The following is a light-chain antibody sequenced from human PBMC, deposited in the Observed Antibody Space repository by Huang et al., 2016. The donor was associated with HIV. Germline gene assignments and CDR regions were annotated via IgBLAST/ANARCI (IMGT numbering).Light chain of an antibody. Sequence: DIQMTQSPSAMSASVGDRVNITCRANQDINNYLLWFQQKPGKVPKRLIDAASNLPNEVPSRFSGSGSGTEFTLTISNLQPEDFATYYCLQHLSYPPAFGQGTRLEIK. CDR2: AAS. CDR1: QDINNY. V-gene: IGKV1-17*03. CDR3: LQHLSYPPA. J-gene: IGKJ5*01.